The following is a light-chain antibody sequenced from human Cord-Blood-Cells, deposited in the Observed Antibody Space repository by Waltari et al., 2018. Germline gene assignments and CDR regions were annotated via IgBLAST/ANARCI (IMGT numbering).Light chain of an antibody. CDR3: QQYDNLPPLT. CDR1: QDISNY. CDR2: DTS. Sequence: DIQMTQSPSSLSASVGDRVTITCQASQDISNYLNWYQQKPGKAPKLLIYDTSNLEAGVPSKFSRSGSGTNLTFTISSLQPEHIATYYCQQYDNLPPLTFGGGTKVEIK. J-gene: IGKJ4*01. V-gene: IGKV1-33*01.